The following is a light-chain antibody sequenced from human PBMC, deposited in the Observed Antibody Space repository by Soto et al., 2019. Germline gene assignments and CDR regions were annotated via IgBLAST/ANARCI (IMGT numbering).Light chain of an antibody. V-gene: IGKV1-5*01. CDR2: DAS. J-gene: IGKJ5*01. CDR3: QQYNTYSK. Sequence: IQMPHSPSTLSASVFDSVTITFRASQNIRNWLAWYQQKPGKAPNPLIYDASSLKSGVPARFSGSGSGTEFTLTISSLQPDDFATYYCQQYNTYSKFGQGTRLEIK. CDR1: QNIRNW.